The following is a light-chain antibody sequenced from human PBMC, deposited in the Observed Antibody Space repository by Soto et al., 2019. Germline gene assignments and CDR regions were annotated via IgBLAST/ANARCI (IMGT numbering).Light chain of an antibody. J-gene: IGKJ4*01. CDR1: QSVTSNF. V-gene: IGKV3-20*01. CDR3: HQYGSSPLT. Sequence: EIVLTQSPGTLSLSPGERVTLSCRASQSVTSNFLGWYQQKPGQAPRLLIYGASTRATGIPDRXSGSGSGXXXXXXXXXLEAEDFAIYYCHQYGSSPLTFGGGTKVEI. CDR2: GAS.